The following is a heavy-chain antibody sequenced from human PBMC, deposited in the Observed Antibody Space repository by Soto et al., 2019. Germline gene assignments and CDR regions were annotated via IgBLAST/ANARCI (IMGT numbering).Heavy chain of an antibody. V-gene: IGHV3-7*01. CDR3: TTALNWSGT. Sequence: GGSLRLSCVASEFSFSNLWMTWVRQASGKGLEFLATINPDGSETYYVESVKGRFTISRDNAKNSVSLHMNSLGVEDTGLYYCTTALNWSGTWGQGNMLTVSS. CDR2: INPDGSET. J-gene: IGHJ5*01. CDR1: EFSFSNLW. D-gene: IGHD3-3*01.